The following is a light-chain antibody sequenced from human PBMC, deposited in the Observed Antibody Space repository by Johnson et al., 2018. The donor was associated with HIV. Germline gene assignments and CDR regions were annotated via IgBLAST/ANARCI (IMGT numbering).Light chain of an antibody. V-gene: IGLV1-51*02. CDR2: EDN. J-gene: IGLJ1*01. CDR3: GVWDASLSPHYV. CDR1: ISNIESYF. Sequence: QFVLTQPPSVYAAPGQRVNISCSGNISNIESYFVSWYQQLPGAAPTLLIYEDNKRPSGIPDRFSGSKSGATATLGITGLQTGDEADYYCGVWDASLSPHYVFGTGTTVIVL.